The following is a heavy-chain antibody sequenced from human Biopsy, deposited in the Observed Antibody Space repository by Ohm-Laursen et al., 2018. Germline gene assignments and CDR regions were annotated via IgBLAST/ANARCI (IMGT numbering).Heavy chain of an antibody. CDR3: VRGYSSSWSGYLDH. J-gene: IGHJ4*02. CDR2: ISWDGGSE. V-gene: IGHV3-9*01. D-gene: IGHD3-3*01. CDR1: GFTFVDHV. Sequence: SPRLSCAASGFTFVDHVMHWVRQAPGKGLEWVSGISWDGGSEGYADSVKGRFTISRDNAKNSLFLQMNSLTTEDTALYYCVRGYSSSWSGYLDHWGQGTLVTVSS.